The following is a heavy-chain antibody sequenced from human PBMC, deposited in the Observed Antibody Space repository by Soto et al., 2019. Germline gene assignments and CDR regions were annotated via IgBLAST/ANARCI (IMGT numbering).Heavy chain of an antibody. Sequence: GGSLRLSCAASEFTFSNYAMSWVRQAPGKGLEWVSSIKHNGSAKYYVDSVKDRFTISRDNAKNTLYLQMNSLRAEDTAVYYCARVAVGGYDWFYYYCYMDVWGKGTTVTAP. CDR2: IKHNGSAK. CDR3: ARVAVGGYDWFYYYCYMDV. V-gene: IGHV3-7*01. J-gene: IGHJ6*03. D-gene: IGHD5-12*01. CDR1: EFTFSNYA.